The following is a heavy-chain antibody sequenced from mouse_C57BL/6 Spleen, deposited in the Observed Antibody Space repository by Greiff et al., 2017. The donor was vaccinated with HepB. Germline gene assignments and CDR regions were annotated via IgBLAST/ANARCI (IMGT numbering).Heavy chain of an antibody. CDR3: ARRGWLLQAWFAY. CDR1: GYTFTSYW. V-gene: IGHV1-64*01. Sequence: QVQLQQPGAELVKPGASVKLSCKASGYTFTSYWMHWVKQRPGQGLEWIGMIHPNSGSTNYNEKFKSKATLTVDKSSSTAYMQLSSLTSEDSAVYCCARRGWLLQAWFAYWGQGTLVTVSA. CDR2: IHPNSGST. J-gene: IGHJ3*01. D-gene: IGHD2-3*01.